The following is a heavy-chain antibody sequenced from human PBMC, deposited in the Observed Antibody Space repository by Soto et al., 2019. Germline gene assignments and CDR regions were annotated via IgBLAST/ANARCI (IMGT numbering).Heavy chain of an antibody. CDR1: GYTFTGYY. V-gene: IGHV1-2*04. CDR2: INPNSGGT. D-gene: IGHD2-2*01. CDR3: ARDGFYCSSTSCYGDYYYYGMDV. J-gene: IGHJ6*02. Sequence: ASVKVSCKASGYTFTGYYMHWVRQAPGQGLEWMGWINPNSGGTNYAQKFQGWVTMTRDTSISTAYMELSRLRSDDTAVYYCARDGFYCSSTSCYGDYYYYGMDVWGQGTTVTVSS.